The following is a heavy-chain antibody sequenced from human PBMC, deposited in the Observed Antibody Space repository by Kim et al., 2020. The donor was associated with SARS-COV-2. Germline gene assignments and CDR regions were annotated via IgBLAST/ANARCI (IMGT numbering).Heavy chain of an antibody. CDR3: ARAPLTAGYSSSWYSDWFDP. Sequence: RVTISVDTSKNQFSLKLSSVTAADTAVYYCARAPLTAGYSSSWYSDWFDPWGQGTLVTVSS. V-gene: IGHV4-39*07. J-gene: IGHJ5*02. D-gene: IGHD6-13*01.